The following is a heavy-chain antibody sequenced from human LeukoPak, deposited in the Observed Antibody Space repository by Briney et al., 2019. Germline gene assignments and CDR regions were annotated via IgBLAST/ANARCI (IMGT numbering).Heavy chain of an antibody. Sequence: ASVKFSCKVSGYTLTELSMHWVRQAPGKGLGWMGGFDPEDGDTIYAQKFQGRVTMTEDTSTDTAYMDLSSLRSEDTAVYYCATDYPHFTMVRGVINYWGQGTLVTVSS. D-gene: IGHD3-10*01. CDR2: FDPEDGDT. V-gene: IGHV1-24*01. CDR1: GYTLTELS. J-gene: IGHJ4*02. CDR3: ATDYPHFTMVRGVINY.